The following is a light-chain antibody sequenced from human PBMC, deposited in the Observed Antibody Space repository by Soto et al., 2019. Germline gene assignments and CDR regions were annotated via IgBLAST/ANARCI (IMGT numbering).Light chain of an antibody. CDR3: QYYNNYCWT. Sequence: DIQLTQSPSTLSASVGDRVTITCRASQSISSWLAWYQQKPGKAPKFLIYKTSNLESGVPSRFSGSRSRPEFTLTISSLQPDDFASYYCQYYNNYCWTFGQGTKVEIK. J-gene: IGKJ1*01. CDR1: QSISSW. CDR2: KTS. V-gene: IGKV1-5*03.